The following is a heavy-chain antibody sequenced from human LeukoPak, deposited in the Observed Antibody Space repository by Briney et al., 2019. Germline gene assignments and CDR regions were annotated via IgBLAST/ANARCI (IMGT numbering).Heavy chain of an antibody. D-gene: IGHD5-12*01. CDR1: GFTFSSYS. V-gene: IGHV3-21*01. CDR3: ARGPSGYHNT. Sequence: GGSLRLSCAASGFTFSSYSMNWVRQAPGKGLEWVSAISSSSSYIYYADSVKGRFTISRDNAKNSLYLQMNSLRAEDTAVYYCARGPSGYHNTGGQGTLVTVSS. J-gene: IGHJ4*02. CDR2: ISSSSSYI.